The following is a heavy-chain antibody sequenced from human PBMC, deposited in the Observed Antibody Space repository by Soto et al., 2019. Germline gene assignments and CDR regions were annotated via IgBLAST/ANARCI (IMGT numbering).Heavy chain of an antibody. CDR1: GGTFSSYT. V-gene: IGHV1-69*02. CDR3: ARGLPSSSWYSDAFDI. J-gene: IGHJ3*02. D-gene: IGHD6-13*01. CDR2: IIPILGIA. Sequence: SCKASGGTFSSYTISWVRQAPGQGLEWMGRIIPILGIANYAQKFQGRVTITADKSTSTAYMELSSLRSEDTAVYYCARGLPSSSWYSDAFDIWGQGTMVTVSS.